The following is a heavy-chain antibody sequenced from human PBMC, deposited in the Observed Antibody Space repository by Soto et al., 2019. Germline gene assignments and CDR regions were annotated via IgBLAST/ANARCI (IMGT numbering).Heavy chain of an antibody. Sequence: ASVKVSCKAFGYNFNNYDIAWVRQAPGHGHEGMGGINPNSGGAGYAQNLAGRATMTQNTAIGTAYMELSSLRSEDTATYYCTRAYGAETFDFWGQGTRVTVSS. CDR2: INPNSGGA. CDR3: TRAYGAETFDF. V-gene: IGHV1-8*02. J-gene: IGHJ5*01. D-gene: IGHD3-10*01. CDR1: GYNFNNYD.